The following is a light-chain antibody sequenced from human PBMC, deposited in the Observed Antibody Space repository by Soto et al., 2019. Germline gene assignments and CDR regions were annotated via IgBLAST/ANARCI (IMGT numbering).Light chain of an antibody. J-gene: IGKJ4*01. CDR3: QQYNNWPLT. Sequence: MTQSPSSVSASVGDRVTITCRASQGVNTWLAWYQQKPGQSPRLLIYGASTRATGIPARFSGSGSGTQFTLTISSLQSEDFAVYSCQQYNNWPLTFGGGTKVDIK. V-gene: IGKV3-15*01. CDR1: QGVNTW. CDR2: GAS.